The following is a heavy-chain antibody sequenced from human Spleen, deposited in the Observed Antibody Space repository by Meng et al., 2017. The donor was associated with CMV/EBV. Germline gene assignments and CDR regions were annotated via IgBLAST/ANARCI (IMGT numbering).Heavy chain of an antibody. D-gene: IGHD3-10*01. CDR3: ARCYQGSYYGMDV. V-gene: IGHV1-18*01. J-gene: IGHJ6*02. CDR2: ISGYSGNT. Sequence: ASVKVSCKASGYVFSSFAISWVRQAPGQGLEWVGRISGYSGNTDYGQTLQGRVTMTTDTSTSTAYLEVRSLTSDDTAVYYCARCYQGSYYGMDVWGQGTMVTVSS. CDR1: GYVFSSFA.